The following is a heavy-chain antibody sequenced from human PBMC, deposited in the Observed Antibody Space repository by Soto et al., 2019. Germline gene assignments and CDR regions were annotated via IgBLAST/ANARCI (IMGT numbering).Heavy chain of an antibody. J-gene: IGHJ3*02. D-gene: IGHD2-2*01. V-gene: IGHV3-48*01. CDR1: GFTFNIFG. Sequence: GGSLRLSCAASGFTFNIFGMHWVRQAPGKGLEWVSYVSSSADNTYYADSVKGRFTISRDNAKNSLYLQMNSLTAEDTAVYYCARGRTVVVPAATYAFDIWGQGTMVTVSS. CDR2: VSSSADNT. CDR3: ARGRTVVVPAATYAFDI.